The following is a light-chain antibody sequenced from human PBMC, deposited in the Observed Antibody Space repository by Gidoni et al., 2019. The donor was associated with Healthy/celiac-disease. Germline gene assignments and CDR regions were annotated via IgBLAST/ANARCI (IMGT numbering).Light chain of an antibody. CDR1: QDISNS. CDR2: DAS. V-gene: IGKV1-33*01. J-gene: IGKJ2*01. CDR3: QQYDNLMYT. Sequence: DIQMTQSPSSLSASVGDRVTITCQASQDISNSLNWYQQKQGQAPKLLIYDASNLETGVPSRFSGSGSGTDFTFTISSLQPEDIATYYCQQYDNLMYTFGQXTKLEIK.